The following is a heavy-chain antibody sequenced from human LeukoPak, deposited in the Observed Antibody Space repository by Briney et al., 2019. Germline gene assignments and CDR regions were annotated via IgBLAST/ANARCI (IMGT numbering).Heavy chain of an antibody. CDR2: INHSRST. V-gene: IGHV4-34*01. J-gene: IGHJ5*02. CDR3: ARGDWLVTMVRGVPKFKPRSNWFDP. CDR1: GGSFSGYY. D-gene: IGHD3-10*01. Sequence: SETLSLTCAVYGGSFSGYYWSWIRQPPGKGLEWIGEINHSRSTNYNPSLKSRVTISVDTSKNQFSLKLSSVTAADTAVYYCARGDWLVTMVRGVPKFKPRSNWFDPWGQGTLVTVSS.